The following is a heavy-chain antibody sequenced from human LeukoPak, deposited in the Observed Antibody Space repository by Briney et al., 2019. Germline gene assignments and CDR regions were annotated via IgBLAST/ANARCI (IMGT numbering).Heavy chain of an antibody. CDR3: ARGRGADY. CDR2: IKQDGSED. D-gene: IGHD4/OR15-4a*01. CDR1: GFTFSSNW. Sequence: GGSLRLSCAASGFTFSSNWMTWVRQAPGKGLEWGANIKQDGSEDYYVDSVKGRFTISRDNAKKALYLQMNSLRAEDTAVYYCARGRGADYWGQGTLVTVSS. V-gene: IGHV3-7*01. J-gene: IGHJ4*02.